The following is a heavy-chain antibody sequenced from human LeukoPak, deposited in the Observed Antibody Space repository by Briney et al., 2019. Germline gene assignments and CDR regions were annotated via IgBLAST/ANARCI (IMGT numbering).Heavy chain of an antibody. D-gene: IGHD2-2*02. CDR2: IYSGGST. CDR3: ARVRTPYCSSTSCYIGTYYYFDY. CDR1: GFTVSSNY. J-gene: IGHJ4*02. V-gene: IGHV3-66*01. Sequence: QAGGSLRLSCAASGFTVSSNYMSWVRQAPGKGLEWVSVIYSGGSTYYADSVKGRLTISRDNSKNTLYLQMNSLRAEDTAVYYCARVRTPYCSSTSCYIGTYYYFDYWGQGTLVTVSS.